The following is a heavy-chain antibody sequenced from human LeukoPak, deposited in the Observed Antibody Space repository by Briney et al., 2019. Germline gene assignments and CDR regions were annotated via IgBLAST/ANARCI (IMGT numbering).Heavy chain of an antibody. V-gene: IGHV3-30*02. CDR3: AKVQNEGRYFDWLTDFDY. D-gene: IGHD3-9*01. J-gene: IGHJ4*02. CDR2: IRYDGSNK. Sequence: PGRSLRLSCAASGFTFSSYGMHWVRQAPGKGLEWVAFIRYDGSNKYYADSVKGRFTISRDNSKNTLYLQMNSLRAEDTAVYYCAKVQNEGRYFDWLTDFDYWGQGTLVTVSS. CDR1: GFTFSSYG.